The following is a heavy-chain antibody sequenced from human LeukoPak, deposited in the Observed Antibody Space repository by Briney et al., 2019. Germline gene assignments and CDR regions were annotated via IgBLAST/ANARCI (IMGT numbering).Heavy chain of an antibody. CDR2: IYLGDSDI. Sequence: GESVKISCKGSGYSFTDYWIGWVRQMPGKGLEWMGIIYLGDSDIRYSPSFQGQVTISADKSISTAYLQWSSLKASDTAMYYCARGHYYGSAPMDYWGLGTLVTVSS. CDR3: ARGHYYGSAPMDY. D-gene: IGHD3-10*01. V-gene: IGHV5-51*01. J-gene: IGHJ4*02. CDR1: GYSFTDYW.